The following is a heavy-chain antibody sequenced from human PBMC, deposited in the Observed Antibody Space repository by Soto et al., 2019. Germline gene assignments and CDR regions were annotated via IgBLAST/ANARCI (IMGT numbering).Heavy chain of an antibody. CDR1: GFTFSSYS. CDR2: ISSSSSTI. Sequence: PGGSLRLSCAASGFTFSSYSMNWVRQAPGKGLEWVSYISSSSSTIYYADSVKGRFTISRDNAKNSLYLQMNSLRAEDTAVYYCAREEGFLERQLATRSDYWGQGTLVTVSS. CDR3: AREEGFLERQLATRSDY. D-gene: IGHD6-6*01. V-gene: IGHV3-48*01. J-gene: IGHJ4*02.